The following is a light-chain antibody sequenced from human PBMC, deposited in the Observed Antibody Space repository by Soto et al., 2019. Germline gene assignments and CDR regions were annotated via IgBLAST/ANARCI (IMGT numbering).Light chain of an antibody. CDR2: GAS. Sequence: EIVLTQSPGTLSLSPGERATLSCRASQSVSSSSLAWYQQKPGQAPRLLIYGASSRATGIPDRISGSESGTDFTLTISRLEPEDFAVYYWQQYGSSPLTFGGGTKVEI. V-gene: IGKV3-20*01. CDR3: QQYGSSPLT. CDR1: QSVSSSS. J-gene: IGKJ4*01.